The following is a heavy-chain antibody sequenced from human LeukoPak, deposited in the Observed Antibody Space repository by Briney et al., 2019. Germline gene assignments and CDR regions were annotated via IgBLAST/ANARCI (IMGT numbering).Heavy chain of an antibody. CDR2: INPNSGGT. CDR3: ARANALYCSSTSCLFDY. CDR1: GYTFTGYY. Sequence: ASVKLSCKSSGYTFTGYYMHWVRQAPGQGFEWMAWINPNSGGTYYAQNFHDRITMTRDTSISTAYMELSRLRSDDTAIYYCARANALYCSSTSCLFDYWGQGTLVTVSS. V-gene: IGHV1-2*02. D-gene: IGHD2-2*01. J-gene: IGHJ4*02.